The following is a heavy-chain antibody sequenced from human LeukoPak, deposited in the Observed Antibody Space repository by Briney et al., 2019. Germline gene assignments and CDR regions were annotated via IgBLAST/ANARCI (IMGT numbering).Heavy chain of an antibody. D-gene: IGHD3-22*01. CDR1: GFTFSTCA. CDR3: ARDAYYYDSSGYYPVYYYYYGMDV. Sequence: GGSLRLSCAASGFTFSTCAMSWVRQAPGKGLEWVSGISGTTSGTYYADSVKGRFTISRDNSKNTLYLQMNSLRAEDTAVYYCARDAYYYDSSGYYPVYYYYYGMDVWGQGTTVTVSS. J-gene: IGHJ6*02. V-gene: IGHV3-23*01. CDR2: ISGTTSGT.